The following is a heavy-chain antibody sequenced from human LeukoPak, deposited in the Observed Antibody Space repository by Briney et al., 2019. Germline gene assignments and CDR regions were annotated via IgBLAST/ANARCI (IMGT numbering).Heavy chain of an antibody. CDR2: LSPNSGNV. V-gene: IGHV1-8*02. Sequence: EASVKVSCKASGYTFTNYDINWVRQATGQGLEWLGWLSPNSGNVGYAQKFQGRVTMTRNTSISTAYMELSSLRSEDTAVYYCARGLNDSNGLRYFDWLLPYYYMDVWGKGTTVTISS. D-gene: IGHD3-9*01. CDR1: GYTFTNYD. CDR3: ARGLNDSNGLRYFDWLLPYYYMDV. J-gene: IGHJ6*03.